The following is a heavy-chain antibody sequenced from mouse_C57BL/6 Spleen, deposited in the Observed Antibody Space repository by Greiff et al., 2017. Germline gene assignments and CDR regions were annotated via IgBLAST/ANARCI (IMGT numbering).Heavy chain of an antibody. CDR2: IDPSDSYT. D-gene: IGHD1-1*01. Sequence: QVQLKQPGAELVMPGASVKLSCKASGYTFTSYWMHWVKQRPGQGLEWIGEIDPSDSYTNYNQKFKGKSTLTVDKSSSTAYMQLSSLTSEDSAVYYCARRYYYGSSPYYAMDYWGQGTSVTVSS. V-gene: IGHV1-69*01. CDR3: ARRYYYGSSPYYAMDY. J-gene: IGHJ4*01. CDR1: GYTFTSYW.